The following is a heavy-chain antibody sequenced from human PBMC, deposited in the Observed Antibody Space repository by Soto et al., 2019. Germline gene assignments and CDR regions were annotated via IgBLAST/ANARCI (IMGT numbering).Heavy chain of an antibody. Sequence: ASVKVSCKASGYMFISYGINWVRQALGQGLEWMGWISAYNANTKYAQNLQGRVTMTTDTSTSTAYMEMRSLRSDDTAVYYCARDLDGSGSYYTDYWGPGTLVTVSS. J-gene: IGHJ4*02. CDR1: GYMFISYG. V-gene: IGHV1-18*01. D-gene: IGHD3-10*01. CDR3: ARDLDGSGSYYTDY. CDR2: ISAYNANT.